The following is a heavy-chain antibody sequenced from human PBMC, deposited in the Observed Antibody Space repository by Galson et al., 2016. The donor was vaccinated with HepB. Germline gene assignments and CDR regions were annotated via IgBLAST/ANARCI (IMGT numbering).Heavy chain of an antibody. D-gene: IGHD3-22*01. V-gene: IGHV4-31*03. CDR3: ARDSPLSYDNSGQRAFDL. CDR2: IFYTGST. J-gene: IGHJ3*01. Sequence: TLSLTCTVSGASISSGGNYWTWIRHHPGKGLEWIGHIFYTGSTTVNPSLQSRLSISVDTSENQFSLNLSSVTAADTAVYYCARDSPLSYDNSGQRAFDLWGQGTMVIVSS. CDR1: GASISSGGNY.